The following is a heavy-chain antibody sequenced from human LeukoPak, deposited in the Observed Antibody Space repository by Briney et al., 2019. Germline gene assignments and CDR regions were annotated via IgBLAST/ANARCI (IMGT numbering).Heavy chain of an antibody. Sequence: SETLSLTCTVSGGSISSYYWSWIRQPPGKGLEWIGYIYYSWSTNYNPSLKSRVTISVDTSKNQFSLKLSSVTAADTAVYYCAIRAAAGTGAYDYWGRGTLVTVSS. CDR1: GGSISSYY. V-gene: IGHV4-59*08. D-gene: IGHD6-13*01. J-gene: IGHJ4*02. CDR3: AIRAAAGTGAYDY. CDR2: IYYSWST.